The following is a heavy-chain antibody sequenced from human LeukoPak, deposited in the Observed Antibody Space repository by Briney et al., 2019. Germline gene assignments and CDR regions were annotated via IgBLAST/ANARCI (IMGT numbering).Heavy chain of an antibody. CDR2: IYWDDDK. V-gene: IGHV2-5*02. J-gene: IGHJ4*02. CDR3: AHTVVTAYYFDY. Sequence: SRPTPLKPPQPLTLTCTFSGFSPGTGGVGVGWIRQPPGKALEWLALIYWDDDKRYSPSLKSRLTITKDTSKNQVVLTVANMDPVDTATYYCAHTVVTAYYFDYWGQGTLVTVSS. CDR1: GFSPGTGGVG. D-gene: IGHD2-15*01.